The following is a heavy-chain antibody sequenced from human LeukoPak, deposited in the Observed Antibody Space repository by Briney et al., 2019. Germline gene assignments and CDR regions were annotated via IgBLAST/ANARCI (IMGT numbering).Heavy chain of an antibody. D-gene: IGHD2-15*01. V-gene: IGHV4-59*01. CDR3: ARGRSGYCSGGSCSLSAFDI. J-gene: IGHJ3*02. CDR1: GGSISSYY. CDR2: IYYSGST. Sequence: SETLSLTCTVSGGSISSYYWSWIRQPPGKGLEWIGYIYYSGSTNYNPSLKSRVTISVDTSKNQFSLKLSSVTAADTAVFYCARGRSGYCSGGSCSLSAFDIWGQGTTVTVSS.